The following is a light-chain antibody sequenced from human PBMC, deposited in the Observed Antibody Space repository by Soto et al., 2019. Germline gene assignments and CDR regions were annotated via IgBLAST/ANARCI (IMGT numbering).Light chain of an antibody. CDR1: QSVSSN. J-gene: IGKJ1*01. V-gene: IGKV3-15*01. CDR3: QQYNNWPRT. Sequence: EIVMTQSPATLSVSPGKRATLSCRASQSVSSNLAWYQQKPGQAPRLLIYGASTRATGIPARFSGSGSGTEFTLTISSLPSEDFAVYYCQQYNNWPRTFGQGTKVEIK. CDR2: GAS.